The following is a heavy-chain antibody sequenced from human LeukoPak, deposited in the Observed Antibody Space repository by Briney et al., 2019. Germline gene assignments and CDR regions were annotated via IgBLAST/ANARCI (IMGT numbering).Heavy chain of an antibody. Sequence: ASVKVSCKASGYTFTGYYMHWVRQAPGQGLEWMRRINPNSGGTNYAQKFQGRVTMTRDTSISTAYMELNRLRSDDTAVYYCARVRGVGGYSDYWGQGTLVTVSS. D-gene: IGHD2-15*01. CDR3: ARVRGVGGYSDY. J-gene: IGHJ4*02. CDR1: GYTFTGYY. V-gene: IGHV1-2*06. CDR2: INPNSGGT.